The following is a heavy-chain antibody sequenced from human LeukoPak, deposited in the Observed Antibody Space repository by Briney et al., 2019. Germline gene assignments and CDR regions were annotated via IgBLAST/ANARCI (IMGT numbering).Heavy chain of an antibody. D-gene: IGHD1-26*01. V-gene: IGHV3-48*01. J-gene: IGHJ3*01. Sequence: PGGSLRLSCAASGFTFSSYSMNWVRQAPGEGLEWVSYISASSTNTYYVDSVKCRFTISRDNSKSSLYLQMNSLRAEDTAVYYCARDALRCGPRGAAFDFWGQGTRVTVSS. CDR3: ARDALRCGPRGAAFDF. CDR2: ISASSTNT. CDR1: GFTFSSYS.